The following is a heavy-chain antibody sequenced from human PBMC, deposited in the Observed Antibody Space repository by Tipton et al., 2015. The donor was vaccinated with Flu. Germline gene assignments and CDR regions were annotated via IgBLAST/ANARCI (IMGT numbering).Heavy chain of an antibody. CDR3: ARVGGDGYNPGFDY. J-gene: IGHJ4*02. Sequence: TLSLTCTVSGDSISRGSYYYNWIRQPAGEGLEWIGRIYTNANTNYKASLKSRVTISIDTSKNQFSLRLRSVTAADTAVYYCARVGGDGYNPGFDYWGQGTLVTVSS. D-gene: IGHD5-24*01. V-gene: IGHV4-61*02. CDR2: IYTNANT. CDR1: GDSISRGSYY.